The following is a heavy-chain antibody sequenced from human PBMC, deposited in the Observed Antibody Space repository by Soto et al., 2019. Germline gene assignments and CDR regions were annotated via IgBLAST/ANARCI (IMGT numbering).Heavy chain of an antibody. Sequence: EVQLLESGGGLVQPGGSLRLSCAASGFTFSSYAMSWVRQAPGKGLEWVSAISGSGGSTYYADSVKGRFTISRDNSKNTLYLQRNSLRAEDTAVYYCVRGSYPRKSPFDYWGQGTLVTVSS. CDR3: VRGSYPRKSPFDY. CDR1: GFTFSSYA. CDR2: ISGSGGST. V-gene: IGHV3-23*01. D-gene: IGHD1-26*01. J-gene: IGHJ4*02.